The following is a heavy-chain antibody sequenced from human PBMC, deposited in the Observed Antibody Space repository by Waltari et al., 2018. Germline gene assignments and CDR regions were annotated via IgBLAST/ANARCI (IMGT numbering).Heavy chain of an antibody. Sequence: EEQLVEPGGGLVQPGDSLRLSCAASGFTFSSFWMNWVRQAPGKGPLWVSRISNDASDTTYADYVKGRFTISRDNARNTLYLQMNRLRAEDTAVYFCARVSRRTYRSPVPGRHYYYGMDVWGQGTTVTVSS. CDR1: GFTFSSFW. V-gene: IGHV3-74*03. CDR2: ISNDASDT. J-gene: IGHJ6*02. CDR3: ARVSRRTYRSPVPGRHYYYGMDV. D-gene: IGHD1-1*01.